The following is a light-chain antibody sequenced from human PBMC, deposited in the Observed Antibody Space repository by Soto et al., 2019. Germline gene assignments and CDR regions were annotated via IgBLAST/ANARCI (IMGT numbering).Light chain of an antibody. CDR1: QSVSNW. CDR3: QQYDSYSWT. V-gene: IGKV1-5*01. CDR2: DVS. J-gene: IGKJ1*01. Sequence: DIQMTQSPSTLSASVGERVTITCRASQSVSNWLAWYQQKPGKAPNLLIYDVSSMESGVPSRFSGSGSGTKFILTISSLQPDDFATYYCQQYDSYSWTFGQGTKVEMK.